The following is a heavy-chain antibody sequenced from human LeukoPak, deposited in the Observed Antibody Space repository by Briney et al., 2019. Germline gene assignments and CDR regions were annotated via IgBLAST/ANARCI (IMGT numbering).Heavy chain of an antibody. CDR2: ISYDGSNK. CDR3: ARDSSLDY. D-gene: IGHD6-6*01. V-gene: IGHV3-30-3*01. J-gene: IGHJ4*02. CDR1: GFTFSSYA. Sequence: GGSPRLSCAASGFTFSSYAMHWVRQAPGKGLEWVAVISYDGSNKYYADSVKGRFTISRDNSKNTLYLQMNSLRAEDTAVYYCARDSSLDYWGQGTLVTVSS.